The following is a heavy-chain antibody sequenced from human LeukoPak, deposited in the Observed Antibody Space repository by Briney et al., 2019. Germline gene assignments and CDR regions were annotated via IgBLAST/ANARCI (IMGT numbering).Heavy chain of an antibody. D-gene: IGHD3-10*01. CDR1: GFTFSDYY. V-gene: IGHV3-11*01. J-gene: IGHJ4*02. CDR2: ISSSGSTI. CDR3: ASRRALGLLWFGELYY. Sequence: GGSLRLSCAASGFTFSDYYMSWIRQAPGKGLQWVSYISSSGSTIYYADSVKGRFTISRDNAKNSLYLQMNSLRAEDTAVYYCASRRALGLLWFGELYYWGQGTLVTVSS.